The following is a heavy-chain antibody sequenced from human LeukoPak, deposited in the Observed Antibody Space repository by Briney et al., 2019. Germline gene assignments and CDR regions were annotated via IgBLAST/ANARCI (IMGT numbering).Heavy chain of an antibody. CDR1: GGSFSGYY. CDR3: ARDNDSSGYYYGAYGWFDP. J-gene: IGHJ5*02. Sequence: SETLSLTCAVYGGSFSGYYWSWIRQPPGKGLEWIGYIYYSGSTYYNPCLKSRVTISVDTSKNQFSLKLSSVTAADTAVYYCARDNDSSGYYYGAYGWFDPWGQGTLVTVSS. D-gene: IGHD3-22*01. V-gene: IGHV4-30-4*08. CDR2: IYYSGST.